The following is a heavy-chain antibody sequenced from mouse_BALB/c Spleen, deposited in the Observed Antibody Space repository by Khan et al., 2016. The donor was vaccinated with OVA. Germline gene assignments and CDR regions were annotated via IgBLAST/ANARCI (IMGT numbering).Heavy chain of an antibody. CDR1: GFTFSSYT. CDR3: TRPSTTQYDYGMDY. D-gene: IGHD1-1*01. J-gene: IGHJ4*01. V-gene: IGHV5-12-2*01. CDR2: ISHGGSSV. Sequence: EVELVESGGGLVQPGGFLKLSCAASGFTFSSYTMSWVRQTPDKRLEWVAFISHGGSSVYYPDTVKGRFTSSRDNAKNTLYLQMSSLKSEDTAMYYCTRPSTTQYDYGMDYWGQGTSVIVSS.